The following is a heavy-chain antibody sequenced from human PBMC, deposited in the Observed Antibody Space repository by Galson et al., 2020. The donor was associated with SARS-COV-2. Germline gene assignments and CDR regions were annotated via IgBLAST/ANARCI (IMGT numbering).Heavy chain of an antibody. V-gene: IGHV3-33*06. J-gene: IGHJ6*02. Sequence: GGSLRLSCAASRFTFSSYGMHWVRQAPGKGLEWVAVIWYDGSNKYYADSVKGRFTISRDNSKNALYLQMNSLRAEDTAVYYCAKERLSSYYYYGMDVWGQGTTVTVSS. CDR2: IWYDGSNK. CDR3: AKERLSSYYYYGMDV. CDR1: RFTFSSYG.